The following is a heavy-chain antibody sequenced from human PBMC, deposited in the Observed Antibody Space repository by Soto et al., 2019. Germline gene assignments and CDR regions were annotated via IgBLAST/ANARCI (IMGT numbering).Heavy chain of an antibody. CDR2: ISYDGSNK. V-gene: IGHV3-30-3*01. D-gene: IGHD6-13*01. CDR3: ARGSSWPRDYYYYGMDV. CDR1: GFTFSSYA. J-gene: IGHJ6*02. Sequence: GGSLRLSCAASGFTFSSYAMHWVRQAPGKGLEWVAVISYDGSNKYYADSVKGRFTISRDNSKNTLYLQMNSLRAEDTAVYYCARGSSWPRDYYYYGMDVWGQGTTVTVSS.